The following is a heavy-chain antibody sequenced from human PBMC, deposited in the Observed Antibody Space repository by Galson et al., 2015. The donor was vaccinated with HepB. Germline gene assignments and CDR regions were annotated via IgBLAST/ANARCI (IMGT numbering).Heavy chain of an antibody. D-gene: IGHD3-9*01. J-gene: IGHJ3*02. V-gene: IGHV1-46*01. CDR2: INPSGGST. CDR3: ARDGGGLLRYFDWLSSGDAFDI. Sequence: SVKVSCKASGYTFTSYYMHWVRQAPGQGLEWMGIINPSGGSTSYAQKFQGRVTMTRDTSTSTVYMELSSLRSEDTAVYYCARDGGGLLRYFDWLSSGDAFDIWGQGTMVTVSS. CDR1: GYTFTSYY.